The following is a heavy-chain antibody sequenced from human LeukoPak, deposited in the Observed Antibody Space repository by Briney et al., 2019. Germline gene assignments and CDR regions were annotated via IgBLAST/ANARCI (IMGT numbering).Heavy chain of an antibody. CDR3: ASKGSIAARHGFDY. CDR1: GFTVSSNY. Sequence: GGSLRLSXAASGFTVSSNYMSWVRQAPGKGLEWVSVIYSGGSTYYADSVKGRFTISRDNSKNTLYPQMNSLRAEDTAVYYCASKGSIAARHGFDYWGQGTLVTVSS. D-gene: IGHD6-6*01. CDR2: IYSGGST. J-gene: IGHJ4*02. V-gene: IGHV3-66*02.